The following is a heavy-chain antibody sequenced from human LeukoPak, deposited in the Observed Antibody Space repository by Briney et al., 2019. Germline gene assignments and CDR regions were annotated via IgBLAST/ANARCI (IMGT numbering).Heavy chain of an antibody. CDR2: IYSGGST. J-gene: IGHJ4*02. CDR1: GITVSSNY. V-gene: IGHV3-66*02. CDR3: AREGRGSNRSWYYDY. D-gene: IGHD6-13*01. Sequence: GGSLRLSCAASGITVSSNYKSWVRQAPGKGLEWVSVIYSGGSTYCADSVKGRFTISRDNSKNTLYLQMNSLRAEDTAVYYCAREGRGSNRSWYYDYWGQGTLVTVSS.